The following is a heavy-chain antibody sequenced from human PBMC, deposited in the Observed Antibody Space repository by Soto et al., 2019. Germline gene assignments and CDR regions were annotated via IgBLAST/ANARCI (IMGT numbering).Heavy chain of an antibody. CDR2: IIPILGIA. D-gene: IGHD6-13*01. CDR1: GGTFSSYT. CDR3: ARGGARYIAARGSYYYYMDV. Sequence: QVQLVQSGAEVKKPGSSVKVSCKASGGTFSSYTISWVRQAPGQGLEWMGRIIPILGIANYAQKFQGRVTITADKSTSTAYMELSSLRSEDTAVYYCARGGARYIAARGSYYYYMDVWGKGTTVTVSS. J-gene: IGHJ6*03. V-gene: IGHV1-69*02.